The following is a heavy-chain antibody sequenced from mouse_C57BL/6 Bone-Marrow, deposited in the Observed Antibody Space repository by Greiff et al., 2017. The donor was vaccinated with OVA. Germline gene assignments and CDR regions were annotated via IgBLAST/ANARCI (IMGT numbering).Heavy chain of an antibody. V-gene: IGHV5-6*01. D-gene: IGHD2-12*01. CDR2: ISSGGSYT. Sequence: EVQRVESGGDLVKPGGSLKLSCAASGFTFSSYGMSWVRQTPDKRLEWVATISSGGSYTYYPDSVKGRFTISRDNAKNTLYLQRSSLKSKDTAMYYCARQRRWYFDVWGTGTTVTVSS. CDR1: GFTFSSYG. CDR3: ARQRRWYFDV. J-gene: IGHJ1*03.